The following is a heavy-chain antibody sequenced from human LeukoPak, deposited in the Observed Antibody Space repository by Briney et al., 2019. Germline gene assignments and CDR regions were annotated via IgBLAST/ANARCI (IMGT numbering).Heavy chain of an antibody. CDR2: ISTDSRTI. CDR3: TTDSDGDYDFDY. D-gene: IGHD4-17*01. Sequence: PGGSLRFSCAASGFNFNNYGMNWVRQAPGEGLEWLSHISTDSRTIYYADSVKGRFIISRDNARNSLYLQMSSLRAEDTAVYYCTTDSDGDYDFDYWGQGTLVTVSS. CDR1: GFNFNNYG. V-gene: IGHV3-48*01. J-gene: IGHJ4*02.